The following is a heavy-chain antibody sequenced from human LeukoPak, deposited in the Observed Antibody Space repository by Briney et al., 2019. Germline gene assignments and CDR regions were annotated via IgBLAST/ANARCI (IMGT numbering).Heavy chain of an antibody. Sequence: SETLSLTCTVSCGSSSSYYWSWIRQPAGKGLEWIGRIYTSGSTNYNPSLKSRVTMSVDTSKNQFSLKLSSVTAADTAVYYCARRSVVPAAIEQNWFDPWGQGTLVTVSS. J-gene: IGHJ5*02. CDR3: ARRSVVPAAIEQNWFDP. CDR1: CGSSSSYY. CDR2: IYTSGST. D-gene: IGHD2-2*02. V-gene: IGHV4-4*07.